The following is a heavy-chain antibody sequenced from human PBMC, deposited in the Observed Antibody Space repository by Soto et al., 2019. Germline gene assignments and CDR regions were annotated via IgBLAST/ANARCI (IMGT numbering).Heavy chain of an antibody. D-gene: IGHD1-1*01. Sequence: SETLSLTCTVSGGSISSGDYYWSWIRQPPGKGLEWIGYIYYSGSTYYNPSLKSRVTISVDTSKNQFSLKLSSVTAADTAVYYCARESHDTGFDYWGQGTLVTVSS. CDR3: ARESHDTGFDY. CDR2: IYYSGST. CDR1: GGSISSGDYY. V-gene: IGHV4-30-4*01. J-gene: IGHJ4*02.